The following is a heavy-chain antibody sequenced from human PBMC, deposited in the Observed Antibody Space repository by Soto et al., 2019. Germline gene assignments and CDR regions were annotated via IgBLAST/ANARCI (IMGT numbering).Heavy chain of an antibody. J-gene: IGHJ6*02. CDR1: GGSISSGDYY. CDR3: ARDSATYYDFWSGLYYGMDV. CDR2: IYYSGST. Sequence: PSETLSLTCTVSGGSISSGDYYWSWIRQPPGKGLEWVGYIYYSGSTYYNPSLKSRVTISVDTSKNQFSLKLSSVTAADTAVYYCARDSATYYDFWSGLYYGMDVWGQGNTVTVSS. V-gene: IGHV4-30-4*01. D-gene: IGHD3-3*01.